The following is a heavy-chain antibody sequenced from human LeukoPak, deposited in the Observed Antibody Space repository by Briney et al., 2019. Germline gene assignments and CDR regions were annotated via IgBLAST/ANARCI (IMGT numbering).Heavy chain of an antibody. J-gene: IGHJ5*02. D-gene: IGHD5-18*01. CDR1: GHTFTTYG. V-gene: IGHV1-18*01. CDR2: ITAYNGKT. CDR3: ARGRGYSYGGGFDP. Sequence: ASVKVSGKASGHTFTTYGISWVRQAPGQGLEWVALITAYNGKTKYAQNFQGRVTMTTDTSTSTAYMELRSLRSDDTAVYFCARGRGYSYGGGFDPWGQGTLVTVSS.